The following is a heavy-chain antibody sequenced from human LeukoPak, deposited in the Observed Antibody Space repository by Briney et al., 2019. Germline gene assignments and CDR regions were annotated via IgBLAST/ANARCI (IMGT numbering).Heavy chain of an antibody. D-gene: IGHD3-10*01. CDR1: GYTFTGYY. CDR2: INPNSGDT. Sequence: GASVTVSCKASGYTFTGYYMYWVRQAPGQGLEWMGWINPNSGDTNYAQKFQGRVTVTRDTSISTAYMELTRLRSDDTAVYYCARDRAKGYYGSGSFYYYYGMDVWGQGTTVTVSS. CDR3: ARDRAKGYYGSGSFYYYYGMDV. V-gene: IGHV1-2*02. J-gene: IGHJ6*02.